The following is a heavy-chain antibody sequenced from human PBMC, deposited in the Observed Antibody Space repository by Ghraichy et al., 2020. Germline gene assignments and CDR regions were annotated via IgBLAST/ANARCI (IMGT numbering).Heavy chain of an antibody. CDR1: GYPFSRYC. CDR3: ARDKVNVVTTPLDY. V-gene: IGHV1-18*01. J-gene: IGHJ4*02. CDR2: ISTDTGDT. Sequence: ASVKVSCNASGYPFSRYCISWVRQAPGQGLEWMGWISTDTGDTGYAQKFKGRVTLTKDTSTSTAYMELRSLTSEDTAVYYCARDKVNVVTTPLDYWGQGALVTVPS. D-gene: IGHD2-21*02.